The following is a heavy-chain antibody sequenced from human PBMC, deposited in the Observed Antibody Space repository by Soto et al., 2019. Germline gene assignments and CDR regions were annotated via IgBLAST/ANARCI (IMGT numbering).Heavy chain of an antibody. CDR1: GGSINSGGYY. Sequence: TSETLSLTCTVSGGSINSGGYYCSWIRQHPGKGLEWIGYIYYSGSTYYNPSLKSRVTISVDKSKNQLSLKLTSVTAADTAVYHCARGDGREDDFDYWGRGNLVTVSS. V-gene: IGHV4-31*03. J-gene: IGHJ4*02. CDR3: ARGDGREDDFDY. CDR2: IYYSGST.